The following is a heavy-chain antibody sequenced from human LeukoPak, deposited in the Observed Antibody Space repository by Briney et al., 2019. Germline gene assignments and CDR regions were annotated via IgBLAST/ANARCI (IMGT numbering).Heavy chain of an antibody. CDR2: ISAYNGNT. V-gene: IGHV1-18*01. CDR1: GYTFTSYG. Sequence: ASVKVSCKASGYTFTSYGISWVRQAPGQGLEWMGWISAYNGNTNYAQKLQGRVTMTTDTSTSTAYMELRSLRSDDTAVYYCTIHSGSYYYFDYWGQGTLDTVSS. CDR3: TIHSGSYYYFDY. D-gene: IGHD1-26*01. J-gene: IGHJ4*02.